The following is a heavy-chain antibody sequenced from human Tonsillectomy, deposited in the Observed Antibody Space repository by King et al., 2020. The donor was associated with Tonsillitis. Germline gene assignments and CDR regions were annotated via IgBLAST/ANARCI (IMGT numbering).Heavy chain of an antibody. CDR3: AKDPYYDSSGLHAFDI. J-gene: IGHJ3*02. D-gene: IGHD3-22*01. CDR2: ISSSGGST. CDR1: GFTFSSYA. V-gene: IGHV3-23*04. Sequence: VQLVESGGGLVQPGGSLRLSCAASGFTFSSYAMSWVRQAPGKGLEWVSVISSSGGSTYYAASVKGRFTISRDNSKNTLYLQMNSLRAEDTAVYYCAKDPYYDSSGLHAFDIWGQGTMVTVSS.